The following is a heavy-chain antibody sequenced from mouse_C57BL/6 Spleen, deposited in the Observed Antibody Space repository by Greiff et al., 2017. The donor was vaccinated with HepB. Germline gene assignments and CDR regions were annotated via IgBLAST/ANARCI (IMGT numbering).Heavy chain of an antibody. D-gene: IGHD1-3*01. Sequence: VQLQQSGPELVKPGASVKIPCKASGYTFTDYNMDWVKQSHGKSLEWIGDINPNNGGTIYNQKFKGKATLTVDKSSSTAYMELRSLTSEDTAVYNSARGDESGPYYAMDYWGQGTSVTVSS. CDR2: INPNNGGT. J-gene: IGHJ4*01. V-gene: IGHV1-18*01. CDR1: GYTFTDYN. CDR3: ARGDESGPYYAMDY.